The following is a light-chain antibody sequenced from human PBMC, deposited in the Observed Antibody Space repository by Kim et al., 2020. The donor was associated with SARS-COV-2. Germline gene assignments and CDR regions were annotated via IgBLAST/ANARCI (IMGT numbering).Light chain of an antibody. CDR3: QHYLVSPPT. CDR1: QSVRNNF. CDR2: DAS. J-gene: IGKJ4*01. Sequence: DIVLTQSPATLSLSQGERATLSCGASQSVRNNFLAWYQQKPGLAPRLLIYDASRRATGNPDRFSGSGYGTDFTLTINRLEAEDFAVYYCQHYLVSPPTFVGGTKVYIK. V-gene: IGKV3D-20*01.